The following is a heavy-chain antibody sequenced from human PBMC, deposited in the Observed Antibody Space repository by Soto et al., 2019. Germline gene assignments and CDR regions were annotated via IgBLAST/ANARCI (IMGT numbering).Heavy chain of an antibody. J-gene: IGHJ4*02. Sequence: SETLSLTCSVSGASVSSSHYWGWIRQPPGKGLEWIGSVSYSGGPYYSPSFKSRITIFVDTSNNQFSLRVRSVTATDTAVYFCARHYNTGAFFDYWGQGKLVTSPQ. CDR1: GASVSSSHY. D-gene: IGHD1-20*01. CDR2: VSYSGGP. CDR3: ARHYNTGAFFDY. V-gene: IGHV4-39*01.